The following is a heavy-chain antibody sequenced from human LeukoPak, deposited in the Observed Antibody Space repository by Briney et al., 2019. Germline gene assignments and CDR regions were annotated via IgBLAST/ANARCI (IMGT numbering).Heavy chain of an antibody. CDR2: IYYSGST. CDR3: ARSLRFLEWSLGYYGMDV. Sequence: SETLSLTCTVSGGSISSGAYYWSWIRQPPGKGLEWIGYIYYSGSTNYNPSLKSRVTISVDTSKNQFSLKLSSVTAADTAVYYCARSLRFLEWSLGYYGMDVWGQGTTVTVSS. J-gene: IGHJ6*02. V-gene: IGHV4-61*08. D-gene: IGHD3-3*01. CDR1: GGSISSGAYY.